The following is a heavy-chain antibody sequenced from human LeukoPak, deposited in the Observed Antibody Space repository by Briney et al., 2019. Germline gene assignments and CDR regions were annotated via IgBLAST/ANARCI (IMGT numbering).Heavy chain of an antibody. D-gene: IGHD3-10*01. CDR2: IYYSGST. V-gene: IGHV4-39*07. CDR1: GGSISSSSYY. CDR3: ARVRVPIMGRGVNWFDP. J-gene: IGHJ5*02. Sequence: PSETLSLTCTVSGGSISSSSYYWGWIRQPPGKGLEWIGSIYYSGSTYYNPSLKSRVTISVDTSKNQFSLKLSSVTAADTAVYYCARVRVPIMGRGVNWFDPWGQGTLVTVSS.